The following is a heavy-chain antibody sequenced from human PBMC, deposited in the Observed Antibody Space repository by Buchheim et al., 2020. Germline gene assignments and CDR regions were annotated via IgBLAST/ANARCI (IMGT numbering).Heavy chain of an antibody. CDR2: MNPNSGNT. D-gene: IGHD2-15*01. CDR1: GYTFTSFD. Sequence: QVQLVQSGAEVKKPGASMKVSCKASGYTFTSFDINWVRQATGQGLEWMGWMNPNSGNTGYAEKFQGRISMTRNTSTTTAYMELSDLRSEDTGVYYCARLYCSTSSCYFVVNWFDPWGQGTL. CDR3: ARLYCSTSSCYFVVNWFDP. V-gene: IGHV1-8*01. J-gene: IGHJ5*02.